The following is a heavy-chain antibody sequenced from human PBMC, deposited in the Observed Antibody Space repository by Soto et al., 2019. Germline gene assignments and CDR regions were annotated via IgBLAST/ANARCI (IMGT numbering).Heavy chain of an antibody. CDR2: IIPIFGTA. CDR3: ARRGLRWDYYGMDV. V-gene: IGHV1-69*12. J-gene: IGHJ6*02. D-gene: IGHD4-17*01. CDR1: GGTFSSYA. Sequence: QVQLVQSGAEVKKPGSSVKVSCKASGGTFSSYAISWVRQAPGQGLEWMGGIIPIFGTANYAQKFQGRVTITADESTSKAYMELSSLRSEDTAVYYCARRGLRWDYYGMDVWGQGTTVTVSS.